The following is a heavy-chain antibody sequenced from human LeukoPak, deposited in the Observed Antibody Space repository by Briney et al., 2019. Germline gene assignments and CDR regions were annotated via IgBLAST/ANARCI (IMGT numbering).Heavy chain of an antibody. V-gene: IGHV4-34*01. Sequence: SETLSLTCAVCGGSFSGYYWSWIRQPPGKGLEWNGEINHSGSTNYNPSLKSRVTISVDTSKNQFSLKLSSVTAADTAVYYCARQRVVVTEGFDYWGQGTLVTVSS. CDR1: GGSFSGYY. D-gene: IGHD2-15*01. CDR2: INHSGST. CDR3: ARQRVVVTEGFDY. J-gene: IGHJ4*02.